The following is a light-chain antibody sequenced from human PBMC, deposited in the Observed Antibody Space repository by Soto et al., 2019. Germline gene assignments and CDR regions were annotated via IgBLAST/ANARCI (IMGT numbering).Light chain of an antibody. CDR2: TNN. Sequence: QSVLTQPPSVSGTPGQRVTISCSGVTSNIGSHSVNWYQHLPGTAPKLLIITNNQRPSGVPDRFSGYKSGSSASLVISGLQSEDEAVYYCATWDDSLKGVFGTGTKLTVL. V-gene: IGLV1-44*01. J-gene: IGLJ1*01. CDR1: TSNIGSHS. CDR3: ATWDDSLKGV.